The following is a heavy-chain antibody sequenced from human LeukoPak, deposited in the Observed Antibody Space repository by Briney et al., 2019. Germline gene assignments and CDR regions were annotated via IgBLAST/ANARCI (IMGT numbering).Heavy chain of an antibody. D-gene: IGHD3-10*01. V-gene: IGHV3-23*01. CDR1: GFIFSRYA. J-gene: IGHJ4*02. CDR3: AREDSPMVLSLDH. CDR2: ISGGGVNT. Sequence: GGSLRLSCAAPGFIFSRYAMSWVRQAPGKGLESLSAISGGGVNTYYADSVRGRFTVSRDNSKNTLYVQMTSLRAEDTAVYYCAREDSPMVLSLDHWGQGTLVTVSS.